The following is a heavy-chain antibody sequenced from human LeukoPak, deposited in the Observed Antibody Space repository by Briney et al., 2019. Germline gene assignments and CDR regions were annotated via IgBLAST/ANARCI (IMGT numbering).Heavy chain of an antibody. Sequence: PGGSLRLSCAASGFSVSSYYMTWVRQAPGKGLEWVSVIFTGGNTYSADSVKGRLTISRDNSKNTLYLQMNSLRAEDTAVYYCAKDPYSGSYFGGDYFDYWGQGTLVTVSS. CDR2: IFTGGNT. D-gene: IGHD1-26*01. J-gene: IGHJ4*02. V-gene: IGHV3-53*01. CDR3: AKDPYSGSYFGGDYFDY. CDR1: GFSVSSYY.